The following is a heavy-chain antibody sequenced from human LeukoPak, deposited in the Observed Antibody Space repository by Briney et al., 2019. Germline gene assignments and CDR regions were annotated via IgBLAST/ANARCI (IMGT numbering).Heavy chain of an antibody. Sequence: GGSLRLSCAASGFTFSSYAMSWVRQAPGKGLEWVSAISGSGGSTYYADSVKGRFTISRDNSKNTLYLQMNTLRAEDTAVYYCARVDATYGSGSYYPWVYWGQGTLVTVSS. CDR2: ISGSGGST. CDR3: ARVDATYGSGSYYPWVY. D-gene: IGHD3-10*01. CDR1: GFTFSSYA. J-gene: IGHJ4*02. V-gene: IGHV3-23*01.